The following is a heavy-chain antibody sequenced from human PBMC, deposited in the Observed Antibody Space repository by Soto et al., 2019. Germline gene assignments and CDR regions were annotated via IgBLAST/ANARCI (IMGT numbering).Heavy chain of an antibody. CDR2: ISYDENIK. CDR3: ARIANWYFFDS. J-gene: IGHJ4*02. CDR1: GFPFSSYN. Sequence: QVQLLQSGGGVVQPGRSLTLSCAASGFPFSSYNMHWVRQAPGKGLEWLALISYDENIKSYADSVRGRFTVSRDNFKNVLYLQMDSLGSEGTAVYYCARIANWYFFDSWGQGTLVSVS. D-gene: IGHD1-26*01. V-gene: IGHV3-30*17.